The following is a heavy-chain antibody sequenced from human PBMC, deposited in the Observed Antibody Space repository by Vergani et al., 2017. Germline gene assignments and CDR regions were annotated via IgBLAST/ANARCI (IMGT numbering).Heavy chain of an antibody. J-gene: IGHJ4*02. CDR1: GYSFTSYW. V-gene: IGHV5-10-1*01. Sequence: EVQLVQSGAEVKTPGESLRISCKGSGYSFTSYWISWVRQMPGKGLEWMGRIDPSDSYTNYSPSFQGHVTISADKSISTAYLQWSSLKASDTAMYYCARLDYDFWSGYYPAYWGQGTLVTVSS. CDR2: IDPSDSYT. CDR3: ARLDYDFWSGYYPAY. D-gene: IGHD3-3*01.